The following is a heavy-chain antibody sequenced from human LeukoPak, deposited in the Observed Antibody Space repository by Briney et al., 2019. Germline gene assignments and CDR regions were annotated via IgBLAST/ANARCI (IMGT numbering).Heavy chain of an antibody. CDR1: GYTFNSYG. D-gene: IGHD6-13*01. Sequence: GASVKVSCKASGYTFNSYGISWVRQAPGQGLEWMGWISAYNGNRNYAEKFQGRVTMTTDTSTSTTYMEVRGLGSDDTAVYYCARDHMLRSAVGTLGYWGQRTLVTVSS. CDR2: ISAYNGNR. J-gene: IGHJ4*02. V-gene: IGHV1-18*01. CDR3: ARDHMLRSAVGTLGY.